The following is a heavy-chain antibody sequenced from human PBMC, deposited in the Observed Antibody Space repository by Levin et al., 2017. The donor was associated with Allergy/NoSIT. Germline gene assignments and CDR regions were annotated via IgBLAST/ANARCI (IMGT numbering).Heavy chain of an antibody. Sequence: LSQTLSLTCTVSGGSIRGGGYHWTWIRQHPEKGLEWIGYIYYSGSTFYNPSLKSRLMISVDTSKNQFSLNVSSVTAADTAVYYCAREAGSTFDFWGQGALVTVAS. D-gene: IGHD1/OR15-1a*01. CDR3: AREAGSTFDF. J-gene: IGHJ4*02. CDR1: GGSIRGGGYH. CDR2: IYYSGST. V-gene: IGHV4-31*03.